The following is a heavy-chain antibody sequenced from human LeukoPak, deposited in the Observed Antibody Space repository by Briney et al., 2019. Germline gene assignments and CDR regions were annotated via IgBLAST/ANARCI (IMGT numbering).Heavy chain of an antibody. CDR1: GFTFSSYA. V-gene: IGHV3-23*01. CDR3: AKDSLGLDYYGSGSSLSHFDY. CDR2: IRGSGGST. D-gene: IGHD3-10*01. Sequence: GGSLRLSCAASGFTFSSYAMSWVRQAPGKGLEWVSAIRGSGGSTYYADSVKGRFTISRDNSKNTLYLQMNSLRAEDTAVYYCAKDSLGLDYYGSGSSLSHFDYWGQGTLVTVSS. J-gene: IGHJ4*02.